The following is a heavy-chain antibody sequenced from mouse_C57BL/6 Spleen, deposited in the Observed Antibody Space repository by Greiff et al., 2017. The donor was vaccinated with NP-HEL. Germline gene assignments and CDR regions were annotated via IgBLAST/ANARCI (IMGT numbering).Heavy chain of an antibody. D-gene: IGHD4-1*01. CDR3: ATGTGFDY. V-gene: IGHV5-17*01. CDR2: ISSGSSTI. CDR1: GFTFSDYG. Sequence: VHLVESGGGLVKPGGSLKLSCAASGFTFSDYGMHWVRQAPEKGLEWVAYISSGSSTIYYADTVKGRFTISRDNAKNTLFLQMTSLRSEDTAMYYCATGTGFDYWGQGTTLTVSS. J-gene: IGHJ2*01.